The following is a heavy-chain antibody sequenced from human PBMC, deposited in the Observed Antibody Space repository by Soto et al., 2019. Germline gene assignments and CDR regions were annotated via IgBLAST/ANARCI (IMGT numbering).Heavy chain of an antibody. CDR1: GFTFSSYG. V-gene: IGHV3-33*01. CDR2: IWYDAINK. J-gene: IGHJ6*02. D-gene: IGHD6-19*01. CDR3: ARDTSSGGDYYGMDV. Sequence: QVQLVESGGGVVQPGTSLRLSCAASGFTFSSYGMHWVRQAPGKGLEWVAVIWYDAINKYYADSVKGRFTISRDNSKNTLYLQMNSLRAEDTAVYYCARDTSSGGDYYGMDVWGQGTTVTVSS.